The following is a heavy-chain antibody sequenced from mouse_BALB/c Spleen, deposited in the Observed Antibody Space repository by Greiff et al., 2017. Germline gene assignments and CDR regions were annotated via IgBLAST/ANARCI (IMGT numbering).Heavy chain of an antibody. J-gene: IGHJ4*01. Sequence: VQLQQSGAELVRPGTSVKVSCKASGYAFTNYLIEWVKQRPGQGLEWIGVINPGSGGTNYNEKFKGKATLTADKSSSTAYMQLSSLTSDDSAVYFCARNYYYGSIYAMDYWGQGTSVTVSS. CDR1: GYAFTNYL. CDR3: ARNYYYGSIYAMDY. V-gene: IGHV1-54*01. D-gene: IGHD1-1*01. CDR2: INPGSGGT.